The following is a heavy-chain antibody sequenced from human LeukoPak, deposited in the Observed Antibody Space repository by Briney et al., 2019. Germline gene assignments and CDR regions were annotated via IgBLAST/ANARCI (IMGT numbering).Heavy chain of an antibody. CDR1: GFTFSRFW. CDR3: ARDGTYTDYDPDFDI. D-gene: IGHD5-12*01. J-gene: IGHJ4*02. Sequence: QAGGSLRLSCAASGFTFSRFWMSWVRQAPGKGLEWVANIKQDGSEKYYVDSVKSRFTISRDNAKNSLYLQMNSLRAEDTAVFYCARDGTYTDYDPDFDIWGQGTLVTVSS. V-gene: IGHV3-7*04. CDR2: IKQDGSEK.